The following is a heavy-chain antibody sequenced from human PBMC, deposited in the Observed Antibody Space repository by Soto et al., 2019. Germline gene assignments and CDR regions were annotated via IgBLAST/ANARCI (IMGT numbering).Heavy chain of an antibody. CDR1: GYTFTSYG. Sequence: QVQLVQSGAEVKKPGASVKVSCKASGYTFTSYGISWVRQAPGXGLXXXXWISAYNGNTNYAQKLQGRVTMTTDTSTSTAYMELRSLRSDDTAVYYCARSYIAVAGTTPYVFPGYWGQGTLVTVSS. J-gene: IGHJ4*02. CDR2: ISAYNGNT. D-gene: IGHD6-19*01. CDR3: ARSYIAVAGTTPYVFPGY. V-gene: IGHV1-18*01.